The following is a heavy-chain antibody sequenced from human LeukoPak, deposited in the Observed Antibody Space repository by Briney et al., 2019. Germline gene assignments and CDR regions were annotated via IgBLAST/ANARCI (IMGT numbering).Heavy chain of an antibody. Sequence: GGSLRLSCAASGFTFSSYSMNWVRQAPGKGLEWVSSISNSSSYIYYTDSVKGRFTISRDNAKNTLHLQMNSLRAEDTAVYYCARDSHPRNSSGWNFDYWGQGTLVTVSS. D-gene: IGHD6-19*01. CDR2: ISNSSSYI. CDR3: ARDSHPRNSSGWNFDY. CDR1: GFTFSSYS. V-gene: IGHV3-21*01. J-gene: IGHJ4*02.